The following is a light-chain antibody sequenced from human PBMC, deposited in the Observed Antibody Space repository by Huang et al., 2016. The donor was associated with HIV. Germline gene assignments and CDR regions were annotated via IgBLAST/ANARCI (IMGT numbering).Light chain of an antibody. CDR2: DTS. J-gene: IGKJ4*01. Sequence: EIVLTQSPVTLSLSPGNRATLSCRASQNIATYLAWYQQKSGQAPRLLIYDTSNRAAGIPARFSASGSETDFTLTIDSLDPDDFAIYHCQQRSKWPLTFGGGTRVEMK. V-gene: IGKV3-11*01. CDR3: QQRSKWPLT. CDR1: QNIATY.